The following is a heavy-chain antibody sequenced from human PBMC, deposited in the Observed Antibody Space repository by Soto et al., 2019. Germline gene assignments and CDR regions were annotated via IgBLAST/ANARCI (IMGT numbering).Heavy chain of an antibody. V-gene: IGHV4-39*01. J-gene: IGHJ4*02. CDR2: IYSLGNT. CDR3: ARQIYDSSGYYSAS. D-gene: IGHD3-22*01. CDR1: GGSISSSSYY. Sequence: QMQLQESGPGLVKPSETLSLTCTVSGGSISSSSYYWVWIRQPPGQGLEWLGTIYSLGNTYYNPFLKSRVTISVDKSKSRLSLKLRSVTAPDTAVYSCARQIYDSSGYYSASWGQGTLVTVSS.